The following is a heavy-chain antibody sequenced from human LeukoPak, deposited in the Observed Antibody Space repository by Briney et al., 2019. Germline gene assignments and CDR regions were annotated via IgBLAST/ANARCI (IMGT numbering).Heavy chain of an antibody. J-gene: IGHJ3*02. V-gene: IGHV3-21*01. Sequence: GGSLRLSCAASGFTFSSYSMNWVRQAPGKGLEWVSSISSTSNYADSVKGRFTISRDNAKNSLYLQMNSLRAEDTAVYYCARLGDNTVYRASDIRGQGTMVTVSS. CDR2: ISSTS. CDR3: ARLGDNTVYRASDI. CDR1: GFTFSSYS. D-gene: IGHD2-21*01.